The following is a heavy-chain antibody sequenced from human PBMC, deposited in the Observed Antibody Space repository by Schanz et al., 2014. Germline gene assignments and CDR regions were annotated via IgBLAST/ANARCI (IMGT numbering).Heavy chain of an antibody. CDR3: ARGQDHAKTGDL. Sequence: QVQLQQWGAGLLKPSETLSLTCAVSGGPFSGYWGWIRQPPGKGLEWIGEINHSGSTNYNPTLKSRVPISVDASKNQLSLKLTSVTAADTAVYYCARGQDHAKTGDLWGRGTLVTISS. D-gene: IGHD2-2*01. CDR1: GGPFSGY. J-gene: IGHJ5*02. V-gene: IGHV4-34*01. CDR2: INHSGST.